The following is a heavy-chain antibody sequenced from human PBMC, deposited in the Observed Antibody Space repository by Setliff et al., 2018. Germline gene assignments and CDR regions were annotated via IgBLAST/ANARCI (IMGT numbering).Heavy chain of an antibody. CDR1: GFTFRNYT. CDR3: ARAKGTTMATQYFDY. D-gene: IGHD3-10*01. CDR2: ISYGEIKE. V-gene: IGHV3-30*07. J-gene: IGHJ4*02. Sequence: GGSLRLSCAASGFTFRNYTIHWVRQAPGKGLEWVTIISYGEIKEHYADSMKGRFTISRDNSKNTLYLQLNSLRAEDTAVYYCARAKGTTMATQYFDYWGQGTLVTVSS.